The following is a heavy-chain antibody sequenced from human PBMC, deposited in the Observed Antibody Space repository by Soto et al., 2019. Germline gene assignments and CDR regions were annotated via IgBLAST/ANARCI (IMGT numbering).Heavy chain of an antibody. CDR3: GKGKELGVVRYGLDA. CDR1: RFTFNTFA. J-gene: IGHJ6*02. Sequence: VQLLESGGDLVQPGGSLRLSCVTSRFTFNTFAMSWVRQAPGEGLEWVSAINAGGGNTHYADSVKGRFTISRDNSKNTLYLQMDSLRAEDTAVYYCGKGKELGVVRYGLDAWGQGTTVTVSS. D-gene: IGHD3-3*01. CDR2: INAGGGNT. V-gene: IGHV3-23*01.